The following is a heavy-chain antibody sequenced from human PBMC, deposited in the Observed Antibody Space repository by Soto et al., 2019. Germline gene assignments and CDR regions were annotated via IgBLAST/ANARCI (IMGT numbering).Heavy chain of an antibody. Sequence: PGGSLRLSCAASGFSFSTYWMHWVRQAPGKGLVWVSRINSDGTSTTYADSVKGRFTISRDNARNTLFLQMNSLRAEDTAVYYCANLAVVDGHYWGQGTLVTVS. J-gene: IGHJ4*02. V-gene: IGHV3-74*01. CDR1: GFSFSTYW. CDR3: ANLAVVDGHY. D-gene: IGHD2-15*01. CDR2: INSDGTST.